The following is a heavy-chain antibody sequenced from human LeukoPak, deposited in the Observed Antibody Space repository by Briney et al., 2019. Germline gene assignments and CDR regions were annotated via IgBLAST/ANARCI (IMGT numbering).Heavy chain of an antibody. V-gene: IGHV1-2*02. CDR3: ARDLWTFWSGYYWAY. CDR2: INPNSGGT. Sequence: ASVKVSCKASGYTFTGYYMHWVRQAPGQGLEWMGWINPNSGGTNYAQKFQGRVTMTRDTSISTAYMELSRLRSDDTAVYYCARDLWTFWSGYYWAYWGQGTLDTVSS. CDR1: GYTFTGYY. J-gene: IGHJ4*02. D-gene: IGHD3-3*01.